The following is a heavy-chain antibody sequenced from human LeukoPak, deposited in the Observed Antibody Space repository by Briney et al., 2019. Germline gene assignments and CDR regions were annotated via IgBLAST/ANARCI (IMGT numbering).Heavy chain of an antibody. D-gene: IGHD3-22*01. CDR2: IYYSGST. J-gene: IGHJ3*02. CDR1: GGSFSGYY. Sequence: SETLSLTCAVYGGSFSGYYWSWIRQPPGKGLEWIGYIYYSGSTYYNPSLKSRVTISVDTSKNQFSLKLSSVTAADTAVYYCARLTMIAHLNAFDIWGQGTMVTVSS. CDR3: ARLTMIAHLNAFDI. V-gene: IGHV4-34*09.